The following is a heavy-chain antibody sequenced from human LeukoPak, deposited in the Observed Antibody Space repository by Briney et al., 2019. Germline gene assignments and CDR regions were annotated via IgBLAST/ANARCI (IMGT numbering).Heavy chain of an antibody. CDR3: AKDISSGPIRYFKD. Sequence: PGGSLRLSCAASGFTFDDYAMHWVRQAPGKGLEWVSGISWNSGSIGYADSVKGRFTISRDNAKNSLYLQMNSLRAEDTALYYCAKDISSGPIRYFKDWGQGTLVTVSS. CDR1: GFTFDDYA. V-gene: IGHV3-9*01. CDR2: ISWNSGSI. D-gene: IGHD3-9*01. J-gene: IGHJ4*02.